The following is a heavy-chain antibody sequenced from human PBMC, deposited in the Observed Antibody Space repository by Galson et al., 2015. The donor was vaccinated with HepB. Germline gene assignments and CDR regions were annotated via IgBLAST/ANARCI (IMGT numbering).Heavy chain of an antibody. CDR3: ARILRGYCSSTSCYDYYYYYMDV. CDR1: GFSLSTSGMC. J-gene: IGHJ6*03. CDR2: IDWDDDK. Sequence: PALVKPTQTLTLTCTFSGFSLSTSGMCVSWIRQPPGKALEWLALIDWDDDKYYSTSLKTRLTISKDTSKNQVVLTMTNMDPVDTATYYCARILRGYCSSTSCYDYYYYYMDVWGKGTTVTVSS. D-gene: IGHD2-2*01. V-gene: IGHV2-70*01.